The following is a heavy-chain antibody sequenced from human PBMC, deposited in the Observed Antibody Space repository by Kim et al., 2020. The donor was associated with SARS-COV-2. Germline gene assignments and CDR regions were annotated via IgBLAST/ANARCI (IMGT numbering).Heavy chain of an antibody. CDR1: GFNFSTSA. D-gene: IGHD3-10*01. CDR2: ISPRGANK. CDR3: AKDRQYLWFGEV. J-gene: IGHJ4*02. V-gene: IGHV3-23*01. Sequence: GGSLRLSCATSGFNFSTSALSWVRHTPGAGLEWVSGISPRGANKDYADSVKGRFTISRDNSRNTLFLQMNSLRAEDTAVYYCAKDRQYLWFGEVWRQG.